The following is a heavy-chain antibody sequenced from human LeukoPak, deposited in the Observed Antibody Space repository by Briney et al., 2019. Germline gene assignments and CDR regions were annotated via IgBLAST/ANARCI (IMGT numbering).Heavy chain of an antibody. D-gene: IGHD1-26*01. CDR2: ISGDGDNT. V-gene: IGHV3-43*02. J-gene: IGHJ5*02. CDR3: AKGVRSGTYYNCFDP. CDR1: GFMFHDYA. Sequence: PGGSLGLSCAAPGFMFHDYALHWVRQAPGKGLEWISLISGDGDNTYYADSVKGRFTISRDNSKNSLYLQMSSLRAEDTALYYCAKGVRSGTYYNCFDPWGQGTLVTVSS.